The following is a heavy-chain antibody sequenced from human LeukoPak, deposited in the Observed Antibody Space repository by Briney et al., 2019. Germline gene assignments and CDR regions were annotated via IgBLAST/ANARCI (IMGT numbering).Heavy chain of an antibody. CDR2: IYYSGST. D-gene: IGHD6-13*01. V-gene: IGHV4-59*01. CDR1: SGSITSYY. CDR3: ARTPLGDSSSWPYYFHY. Sequence: SETLSLTCTVSSGSITSYYWSWIRQPPRQGLDCIGYIYYSGSTNYNPSLKSRVTISVDTSKKQFSLKLSSVTAADTAVYYCARTPLGDSSSWPYYFHYWGQGTLVTVSS. J-gene: IGHJ4*02.